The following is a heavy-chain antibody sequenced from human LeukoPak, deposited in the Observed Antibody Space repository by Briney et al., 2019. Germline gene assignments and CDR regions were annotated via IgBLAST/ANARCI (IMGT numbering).Heavy chain of an antibody. D-gene: IGHD3-22*01. CDR3: ARLASWTMIVVRGFDY. J-gene: IGHJ4*02. Sequence: SETLSLTCTVSGYSISSGYYWGWIRQPPGKGLEWIGSIYHSGSTYYNPSLKSRVTISVDTSKNQFSLKLSSVTAADTAVYYCARLASWTMIVVRGFDYWGQGTLVTVSS. V-gene: IGHV4-38-2*02. CDR2: IYHSGST. CDR1: GYSISSGYY.